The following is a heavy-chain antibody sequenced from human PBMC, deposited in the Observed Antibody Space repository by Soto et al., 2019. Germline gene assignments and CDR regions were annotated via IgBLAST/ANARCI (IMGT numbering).Heavy chain of an antibody. J-gene: IGHJ4*02. CDR2: IFSNDET. CDR3: ARIPRYCSGGSCYWIDY. CDR1: GFSLSNARMA. D-gene: IGHD2-15*01. V-gene: IGHV2-26*01. Sequence: QVTLKESGPVLVKPTETLTLTCTVSGFSLSNARMAVSWIRQPPGRALEGLAHIFSNDETFYHTSLKSRLTVSKDTSKSQMVLTMTNMATVDTATYYCARIPRYCSGGSCYWIDYWGQGTLVTVSS.